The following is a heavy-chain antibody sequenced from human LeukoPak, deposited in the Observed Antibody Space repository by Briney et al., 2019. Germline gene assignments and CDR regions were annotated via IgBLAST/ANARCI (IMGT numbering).Heavy chain of an antibody. J-gene: IGHJ3*02. D-gene: IGHD6-13*01. Sequence: PGGSLRLSCAASGFTASSNNMSWVRQGPGKGLEWVSVIYSGGSTYYADSVKGRFTISRDNSKNTLYLQMNSLRSEDTAVYYCARDSIAAAGTGAFDIWGQGTMVTVSS. CDR1: GFTASSNN. CDR2: IYSGGST. V-gene: IGHV3-53*01. CDR3: ARDSIAAAGTGAFDI.